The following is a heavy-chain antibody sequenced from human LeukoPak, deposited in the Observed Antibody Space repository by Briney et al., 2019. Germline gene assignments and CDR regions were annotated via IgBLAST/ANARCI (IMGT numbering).Heavy chain of an antibody. CDR3: ARGRCTSTSCFEDY. CDR2: VSSSGSSI. J-gene: IGHJ4*02. V-gene: IGHV3-48*03. Sequence: GGSLRLSCAASGFTFSSYEMNWVRQAPGKGLEWVSYVSSSGSSIYYSDSVKGRFTISRDNAKNSLYLQMNSLRAEDTAVYYCARGRCTSTSCFEDYWGQGTLVTVSS. CDR1: GFTFSSYE. D-gene: IGHD2-2*01.